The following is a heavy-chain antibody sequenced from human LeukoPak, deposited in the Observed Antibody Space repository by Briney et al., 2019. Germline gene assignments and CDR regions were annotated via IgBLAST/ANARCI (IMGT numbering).Heavy chain of an antibody. V-gene: IGHV1-8*03. CDR1: GYTFTSYD. CDR3: ARDYNFDSSPYDDGLDI. Sequence: ASVKVSCKASGYTFTSYDINWVRQATGQGLEWMGWMNPNSGNTGYAQKFQGRVTITRNTSISTAYMELSSLRSEDTAVYYCARDYNFDSSPYDDGLDIWGQGTMVTVSS. D-gene: IGHD3-22*01. J-gene: IGHJ3*02. CDR2: MNPNSGNT.